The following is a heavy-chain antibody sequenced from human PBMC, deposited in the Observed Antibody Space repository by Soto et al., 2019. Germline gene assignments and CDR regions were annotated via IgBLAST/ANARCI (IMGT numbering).Heavy chain of an antibody. Sequence: QVQLVESGGGVVQPGRSLRLSCAASGFTFSSYGMHWVRQAPGKGLEWVAVIWYDGSNKYYADSVKGRFTISRDNSKNTLYPQMNSLRAEDTAVYYCARGGAVAIDYWGQGTLVTVSS. CDR2: IWYDGSNK. V-gene: IGHV3-33*01. D-gene: IGHD6-19*01. CDR3: ARGGAVAIDY. J-gene: IGHJ4*02. CDR1: GFTFSSYG.